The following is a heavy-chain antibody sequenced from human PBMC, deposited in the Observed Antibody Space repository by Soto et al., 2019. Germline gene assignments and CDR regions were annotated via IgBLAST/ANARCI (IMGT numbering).Heavy chain of an antibody. CDR3: AREQRDHRSFDH. V-gene: IGHV1-18*01. CDR1: GYTFINYG. Sequence: ASVKVSCKASGYTFINYGISWVRQAPGQGLEWMGWISAYTGNTNYAQKFQGRVTMTTDTSTSTAYMDLRSLRSDDTAVYYCAREQRDHRSFDHWGPGTSVPVSS. J-gene: IGHJ4*02. CDR2: ISAYTGNT. D-gene: IGHD6-25*01.